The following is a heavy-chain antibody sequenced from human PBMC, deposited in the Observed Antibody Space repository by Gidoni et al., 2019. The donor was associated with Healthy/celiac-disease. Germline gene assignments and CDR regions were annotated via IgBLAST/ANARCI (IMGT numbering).Heavy chain of an antibody. CDR3: ATESSDSIVGAHRKGYYYYGMDV. J-gene: IGHJ6*02. CDR1: GYTFTDYY. CDR2: VDPEDGET. D-gene: IGHD1-26*01. V-gene: IGHV1-69-2*01. Sequence: EVQLVQSGAEVKKPGATVKISCKVSGYTFTDYYMHWVQQAPGKGLEWMGLVDPEDGETIYAEKFQGRVTITADTSTDTAYMELSSLRSEDTAVYYCATESSDSIVGAHRKGYYYYGMDVWGQGTTVTVSS.